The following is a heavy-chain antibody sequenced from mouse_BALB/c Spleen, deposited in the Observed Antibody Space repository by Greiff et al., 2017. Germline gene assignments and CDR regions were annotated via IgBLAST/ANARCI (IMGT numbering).Heavy chain of an antibody. D-gene: IGHD2-1*01. CDR3: ARDGKGPYWAMDY. CDR2: INSNGGST. V-gene: IGHV5-6-3*01. Sequence: EVKLMESGGGLVQPGGSLKLSCAASGFTFSSYGMSWVRQTPDKRLELVATINSNGGSTYYPDSVKGRFTISRDNAKNTLYLQMSSLKSEDTAMYYCARDGKGPYWAMDYWGQGTSVTVSS. J-gene: IGHJ4*01. CDR1: GFTFSSYG.